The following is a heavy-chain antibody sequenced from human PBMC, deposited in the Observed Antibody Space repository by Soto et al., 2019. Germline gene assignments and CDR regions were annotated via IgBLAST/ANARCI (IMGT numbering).Heavy chain of an antibody. CDR1: GFTFSSYA. D-gene: IGHD2-15*01. J-gene: IGHJ4*02. CDR2: VSIGGST. V-gene: IGHV3-23*01. Sequence: GGSLRLSCAASGFTFSSYAMGWVRQGPGKGLEWVAVVSIGGSTHYADSVRGRFTISRDNSKNTLSLQMNSLTAEDTAVYFCAKRRGAGGHFYDWGQGALVTVSS. CDR3: AKRRGAGGHFYD.